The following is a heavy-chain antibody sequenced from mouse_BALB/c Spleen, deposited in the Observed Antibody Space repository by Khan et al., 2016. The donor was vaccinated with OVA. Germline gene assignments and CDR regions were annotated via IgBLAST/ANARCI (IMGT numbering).Heavy chain of an antibody. D-gene: IGHD2-4*01. CDR3: AGKGITTGFAY. CDR2: IDPFNGGT. CDR1: GYSFTSYY. J-gene: IGHJ3*01. V-gene: IGHV1S135*01. Sequence: VQLKQSGPELMKPGASVKISCKASGYSFTSYYIHWMKQSHGKSLEWIGYIDPFNGGTNYNQKFKGKATLTVDKSSNTAYMHLSSLTSEDFEVYYCAGKGITTGFAYWGQGTLVTVSA.